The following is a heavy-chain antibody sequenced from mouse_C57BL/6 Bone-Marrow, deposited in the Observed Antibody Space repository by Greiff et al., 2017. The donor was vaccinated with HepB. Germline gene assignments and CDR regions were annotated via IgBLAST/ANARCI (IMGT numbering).Heavy chain of an antibody. D-gene: IGHD1-1*01. J-gene: IGHJ1*03. CDR1: GYTFTSYW. CDR2: IDPSDSYT. Sequence: QVQLQQPGAELVMPGASVKLSCKASGYTFTSYWMHWVKQRPGQGLEWIGEIDPSDSYTNYNQKFKGKSTFTVDKSSSTAYMQLSSLTSEDSAVYYCARPNYYGSSLYWYFDVWGTGTTVTVSS. V-gene: IGHV1-69*01. CDR3: ARPNYYGSSLYWYFDV.